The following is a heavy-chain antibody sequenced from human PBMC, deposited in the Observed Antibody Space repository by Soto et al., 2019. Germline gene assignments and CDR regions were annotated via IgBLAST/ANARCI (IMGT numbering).Heavy chain of an antibody. V-gene: IGHV3-64D*06. Sequence: PGGSLRLSCSASGFTFSSYAMHWVRQAPGKGLEYVSGVRGNGDPPFYADSVKGRFTITRDNSKNTLYLQMSGLSADDTAVYYFVKSRGGNNFDFFYWGQGALVTVSS. D-gene: IGHD5-12*01. J-gene: IGHJ4*02. CDR3: VKSRGGNNFDFFY. CDR1: GFTFSSYA. CDR2: VRGNGDPP.